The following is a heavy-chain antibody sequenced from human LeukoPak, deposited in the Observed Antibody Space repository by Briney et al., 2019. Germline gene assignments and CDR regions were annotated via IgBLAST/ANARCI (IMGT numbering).Heavy chain of an antibody. D-gene: IGHD6-19*01. J-gene: IGHJ4*02. CDR2: FDPEDGET. CDR1: GYTLTELS. Sequence: ASVKVSCKVSGYTLTELSMHWVRQAPGKGLEWMGGFDPEDGETIYAQKFQGRVTMTEDTSTDTAYMELSSLRSEDTAVYYCATPGRGLVSFDYWGQGTLVIVSS. CDR3: ATPGRGLVSFDY. V-gene: IGHV1-24*01.